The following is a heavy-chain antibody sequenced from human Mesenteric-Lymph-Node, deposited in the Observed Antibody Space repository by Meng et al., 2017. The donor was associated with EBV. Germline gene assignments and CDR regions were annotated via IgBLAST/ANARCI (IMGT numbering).Heavy chain of an antibody. V-gene: IGHV3-21*01. J-gene: IGHJ5*02. Sequence: EVQLVESGGGLVKPGGSLRLSCAAFGFSFSIYYMNCVRKAPGKGLVWVSAISGIGTSIYYADSLKGRFTISRDNAKNSLYLQMNSLRAEDTAVYYCARDFYGSWTSLHWFDPWGQGTLVTVSS. CDR3: ARDFYGSWTSLHWFDP. CDR2: ISGIGTSI. CDR1: GFSFSIYY. D-gene: IGHD3-10*01.